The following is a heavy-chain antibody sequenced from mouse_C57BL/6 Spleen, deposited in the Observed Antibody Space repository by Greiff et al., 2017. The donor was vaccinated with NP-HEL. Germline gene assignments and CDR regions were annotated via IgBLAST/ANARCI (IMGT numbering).Heavy chain of an antibody. CDR2: IYPSASET. J-gene: IGHJ3*01. Sequence: QVQLQQPGAELVRPGSSVKLSCKASGYTFTSYWMDWVKQRPGQGLEWIGNIYPSASETHYNQKFKDKATLTVDKSSSPAYMQLRSLTAEDSAVYYCARGGLLSFAYWGQGTLVTVSA. V-gene: IGHV1-61*01. D-gene: IGHD2-10*01. CDR1: GYTFTSYW. CDR3: ARGGLLSFAY.